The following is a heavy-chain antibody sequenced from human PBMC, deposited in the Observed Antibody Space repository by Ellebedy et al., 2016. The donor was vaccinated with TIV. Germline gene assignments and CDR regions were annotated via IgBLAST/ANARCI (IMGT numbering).Heavy chain of an antibody. D-gene: IGHD2-2*01. V-gene: IGHV3-23*01. J-gene: IGHJ6*02. CDR3: ARDLPAARDHYYYYGMDV. CDR1: GFTFSDYY. CDR2: ISGSGGST. Sequence: GESLKISXAASGFTFSDYYMSWIRQAPGKGLEWVSAISGSGGSTYYADSVKGRFTISRDNSKNSLYLQMNSLRAEDTAVYYCARDLPAARDHYYYYGMDVWGQGTTVTVSS.